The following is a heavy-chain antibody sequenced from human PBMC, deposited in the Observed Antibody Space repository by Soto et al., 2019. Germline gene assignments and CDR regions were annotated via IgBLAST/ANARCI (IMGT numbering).Heavy chain of an antibody. Sequence: EVQLLESGGGLLQPGGSLRLSCAASGSTFSSYAMPWVRRAPGKGLEWVSAISGSGNTTYYADSVKGRFTISRDSSKNTLYLQMNSLRAEDTAVYFCAKDLSSSWYPQYWGQGTLVTVSS. V-gene: IGHV3-23*01. CDR3: AKDLSSSWYPQY. CDR2: ISGSGNTT. D-gene: IGHD6-13*01. J-gene: IGHJ4*02. CDR1: GSTFSSYA.